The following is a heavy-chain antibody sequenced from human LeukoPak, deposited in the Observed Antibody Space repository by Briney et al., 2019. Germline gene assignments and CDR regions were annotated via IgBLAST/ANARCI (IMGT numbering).Heavy chain of an antibody. CDR2: IIPNFGTA. CDR1: GGTLSSYD. J-gene: IGHJ3*02. D-gene: IGHD4-17*01. Sequence: SVKVSCKASGGTLSSYDISWVRQAPGQGLEWMGGIIPNFGTANYAQKFQGRVTITADESTSTAYMELSSLRSEDTAVYYCATHGDYRPHPSDAFDIWGQGTMVTVSS. V-gene: IGHV1-69*01. CDR3: ATHGDYRPHPSDAFDI.